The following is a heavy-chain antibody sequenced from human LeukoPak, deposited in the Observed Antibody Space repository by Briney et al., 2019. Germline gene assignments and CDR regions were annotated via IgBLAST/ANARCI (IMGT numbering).Heavy chain of an antibody. CDR3: ARDQAAGYYDFWSGYPD. CDR1: GYTFTSYG. V-gene: IGHV1-18*01. J-gene: IGHJ4*02. Sequence: ASVRVSCKASGYTFTSYGISWVRQAPGQGLEWMGWISAYNGNTNYAQKLQGRVTMTTDTSTSTAYMELRSLRSDDTAVYYCARDQAAGYYDFWSGYPDWGQGTLVTVSS. CDR2: ISAYNGNT. D-gene: IGHD3-3*01.